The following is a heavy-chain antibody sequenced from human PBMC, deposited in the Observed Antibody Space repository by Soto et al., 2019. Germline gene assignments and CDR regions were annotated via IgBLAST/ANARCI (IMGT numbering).Heavy chain of an antibody. CDR3: ARETDYSSGWYDHYGMDV. V-gene: IGHV3-30-3*01. D-gene: IGHD6-19*01. CDR2: ISYDGSNK. CDR1: GFTFSSYA. Sequence: QVQLVESGGGVVQPGRSLRLSCAASGFTFSSYAMHWVRQAPGKGLEWVAVISYDGSNKYYADSVKGRFTISRDNSKNTLYRQMNSRRAEDTAVYYCARETDYSSGWYDHYGMDVWGQGTTVTVSS. J-gene: IGHJ6*02.